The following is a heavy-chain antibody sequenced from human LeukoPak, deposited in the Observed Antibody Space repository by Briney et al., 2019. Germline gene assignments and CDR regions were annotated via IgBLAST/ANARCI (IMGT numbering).Heavy chain of an antibody. CDR2: VQISENN. V-gene: IGHV4-4*07. J-gene: IGHJ4*02. CDR1: GGYISDYY. Sequence: SETLSLTCTGFGGYISDYYWTWIRQSAGKGLEWIGRVQISENNNYNPSLRSRVTLSLDTSKNQFSLKLTSVTAADTAIYYCARESVAAGTRWFDYWGQGTLVTVSS. D-gene: IGHD6-13*01. CDR3: ARESVAAGTRWFDY.